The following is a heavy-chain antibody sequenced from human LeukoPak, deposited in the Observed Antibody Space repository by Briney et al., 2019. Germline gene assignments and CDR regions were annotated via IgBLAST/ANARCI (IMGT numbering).Heavy chain of an antibody. CDR2: LKGDNGDI. J-gene: IGHJ4*02. CDR3: ARVLRGYASYEGN. V-gene: IGHV3-11*06. CDR1: GFTFSAFY. Sequence: PGGSPRLSCAASGFTFSAFYMSWIRQTPGKGLEYLSYLKGDNGDINYADSVRGRFTISRDNTKNSLYLQMNNLRAEDTAVYYCARVLRGYASYEGNWGQGTLVTVSS. D-gene: IGHD5-12*01.